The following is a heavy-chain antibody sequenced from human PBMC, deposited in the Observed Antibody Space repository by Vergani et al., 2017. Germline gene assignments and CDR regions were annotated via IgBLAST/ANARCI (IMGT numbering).Heavy chain of an antibody. CDR1: GGSFSGYY. Sequence: QVQLQQWGAGLLKPSETLSLTCAVYGGSFSGYYWSWIRQPPGKGLEWIGEINHSGSTNYNPSLKSRVTISVDTSKNQFTLKLSSVTAAHTAVYYCARGTKARLVLFVGYFDLWGRGTLVTVSS. J-gene: IGHJ2*01. CDR3: ARGTKARLVLFVGYFDL. V-gene: IGHV4-34*01. D-gene: IGHD6-19*01. CDR2: INHSGST.